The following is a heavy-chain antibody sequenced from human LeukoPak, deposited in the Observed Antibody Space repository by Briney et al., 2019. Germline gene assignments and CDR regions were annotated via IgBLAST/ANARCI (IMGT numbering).Heavy chain of an antibody. D-gene: IGHD6-13*01. J-gene: IGHJ4*02. V-gene: IGHV4-4*09. CDR3: ARGGGYSSSFVYY. CDR2: ISTSGSA. CDR1: TESIISYT. Sequence: SQTPSLTCTVFTESIISYTWGSIRQTPRKGPEWIGYISTSGSAYSNPSLPSLVTISVDTSKNQFSLKLNSLTAPDTAVYYCARGGGYSSSFVYYWGQGTLVTVSS.